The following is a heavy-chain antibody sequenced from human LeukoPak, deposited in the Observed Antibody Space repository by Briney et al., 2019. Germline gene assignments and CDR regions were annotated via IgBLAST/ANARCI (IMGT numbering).Heavy chain of an antibody. Sequence: GGSLRLSCAASRFTFSSYSMNWVRQAPGKGLEWVSSISSSSSYIYYADSVKGRFTISRDNAKNSLYLQMNSLRAEDTAVYYCARDVITMNRWGFDPWGQGTLVTVSS. V-gene: IGHV3-21*01. CDR1: RFTFSSYS. D-gene: IGHD3-22*01. CDR2: ISSSSSYI. CDR3: ARDVITMNRWGFDP. J-gene: IGHJ5*02.